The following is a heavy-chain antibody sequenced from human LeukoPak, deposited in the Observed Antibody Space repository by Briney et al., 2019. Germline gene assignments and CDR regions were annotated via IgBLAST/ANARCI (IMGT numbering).Heavy chain of an antibody. CDR3: ARALVRATMVWYFDL. V-gene: IGHV4-34*01. CDR2: ISHSGST. CDR1: GXSSSGYY. J-gene: IGHJ2*01. D-gene: IGHD5-12*01. Sequence: ASETLSLTCAVSGXSSSGYYGSWIRQPPGKGLEWIGEISHSGSTNYSPSLKSRVTISVDTSKNQFSLNLSSVTAADTAVYYCARALVRATMVWYFDLWGRGTMVTVSS.